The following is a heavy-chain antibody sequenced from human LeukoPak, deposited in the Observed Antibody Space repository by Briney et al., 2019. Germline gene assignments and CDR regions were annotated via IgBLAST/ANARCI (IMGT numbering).Heavy chain of an antibody. V-gene: IGHV1-69*10. CDR2: ITPILGTA. CDR1: GGTFSSYA. D-gene: IGHD4-23*01. Sequence: ASVKVSCKASGGTFSSYAISWVRQAPGQGLEWMGGITPILGTANYAQKFQGRVTINADQSTSTAYMELSSLRSEDTAVYYCARSLIDYGGSYDAFDIWGQGTMVTISS. CDR3: ARSLIDYGGSYDAFDI. J-gene: IGHJ3*02.